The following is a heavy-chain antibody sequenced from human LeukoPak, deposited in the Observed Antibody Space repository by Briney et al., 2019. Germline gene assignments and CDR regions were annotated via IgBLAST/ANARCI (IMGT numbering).Heavy chain of an antibody. Sequence: PSETLSLTCTVSGGSISSYYWSWIRQPPGKGLEWIGYIYYSGSTNYNPSLKSRVTISVDTSKNQFSLKLSSVTAADTAVYYCARVHRAGYYNYYYMDVWGKGTTVTISS. J-gene: IGHJ6*03. D-gene: IGHD6-19*01. CDR1: GGSISSYY. V-gene: IGHV4-59*01. CDR3: ARVHRAGYYNYYYMDV. CDR2: IYYSGST.